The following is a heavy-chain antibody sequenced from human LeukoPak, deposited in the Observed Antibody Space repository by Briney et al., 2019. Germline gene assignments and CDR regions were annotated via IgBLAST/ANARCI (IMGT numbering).Heavy chain of an antibody. CDR3: AGGLGDAFDI. V-gene: IGHV3-23*01. Sequence: GGSLRLSCAASGFTFSSYAMNWVRQAPGKGLEWVSTISAGAGSTYYADSVRGRFAISRDNSKNTLYLQMNSLRAEDTAVYYCAGGLGDAFDIWGQGTMVTVSS. CDR1: GFTFSSYA. J-gene: IGHJ3*02. D-gene: IGHD5-12*01. CDR2: ISAGAGST.